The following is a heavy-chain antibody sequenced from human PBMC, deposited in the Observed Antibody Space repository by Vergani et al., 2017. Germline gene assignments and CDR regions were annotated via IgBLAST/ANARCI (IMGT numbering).Heavy chain of an antibody. CDR3: TSGSYYYYYGMDV. V-gene: IGHV3-73*01. CDR1: GFTFSGSA. Sequence: EVQLVESGGGLVQPGGSLKLSCAASGFTFSGSAMHWVRQASGKGLEWVGRIRSKANSYAAAYAASVKGRFTTARDDSKNTAYLQMNILKTEDTAVYYCTSGSYYYYYGMDVWGQGTTVTVSS. CDR2: IRSKANSYAA. J-gene: IGHJ6*02. D-gene: IGHD1-26*01.